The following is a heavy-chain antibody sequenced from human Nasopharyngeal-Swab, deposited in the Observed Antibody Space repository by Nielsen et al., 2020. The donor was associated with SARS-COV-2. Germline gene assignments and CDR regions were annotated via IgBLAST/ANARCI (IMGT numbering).Heavy chain of an antibody. D-gene: IGHD2-2*01. CDR3: ASPYCSSTSCRLSYYYGMDV. J-gene: IGHJ6*02. V-gene: IGHV1-69*06. CDR2: IIPIFGTA. Sequence: CVRHAPGQGLEGLGGIIPIFGTANYAQKFQGRVTITADKSTSTAYMELSSLRSEDTAVYYCASPYCSSTSCRLSYYYGMDVWGQGTMVTVSS.